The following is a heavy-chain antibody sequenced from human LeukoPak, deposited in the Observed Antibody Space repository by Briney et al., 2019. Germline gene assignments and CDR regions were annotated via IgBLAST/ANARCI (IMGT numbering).Heavy chain of an antibody. Sequence: SETLSLTCTVSGGSISSGGYYWSWIRQHPGKGLEWIGYIYYSGSTYYNPSLKSRVTISVDTSKNQFSLKLSSVTAADTAVYYCARRTASYCSSTSCLNWFDPWGQGTLVTVSS. D-gene: IGHD2-2*01. J-gene: IGHJ5*02. CDR2: IYYSGST. V-gene: IGHV4-31*03. CDR1: GGSISSGGYY. CDR3: ARRTASYCSSTSCLNWFDP.